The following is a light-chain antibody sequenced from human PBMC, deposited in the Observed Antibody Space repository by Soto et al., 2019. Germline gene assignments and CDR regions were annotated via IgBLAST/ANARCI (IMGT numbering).Light chain of an antibody. CDR3: QQYGSSRT. J-gene: IGKJ1*01. Sequence: EIVLTQSPGTLSLSPGERATLSCRASQSVSRNYLAWYQQKPGQAPRLLIYAASNRATGIPDRFRGSGSGTDFSLTISRLEPEDFAVYYCQQYGSSRTFGQATKVEFK. V-gene: IGKV3-20*01. CDR1: QSVSRNY. CDR2: AAS.